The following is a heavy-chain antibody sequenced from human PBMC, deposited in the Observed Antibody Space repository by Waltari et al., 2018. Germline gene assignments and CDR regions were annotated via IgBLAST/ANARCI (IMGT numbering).Heavy chain of an antibody. CDR3: ARRKGYDILTGFPYPFDY. CDR1: GGSISSSSYY. J-gene: IGHJ4*02. V-gene: IGHV4-39*01. Sequence: QLQLQESGPGLVKPSETLSLTCTVSGGSISSSSYYWGWIRQPPGKGLEWIGSIYYSGSTYYNPCLKSRVTISVDTSKNQFSLKLSCVTAADTAVYYCARRKGYDILTGFPYPFDYWGQGTLVTVSS. CDR2: IYYSGST. D-gene: IGHD3-9*01.